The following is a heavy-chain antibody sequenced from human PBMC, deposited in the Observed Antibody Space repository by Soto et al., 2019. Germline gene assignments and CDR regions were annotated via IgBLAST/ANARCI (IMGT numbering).Heavy chain of an antibody. CDR2: ISGSGGST. CDR1: GFTFSSYA. V-gene: IGHV3-23*01. CDR3: APWNDSYGSFDY. J-gene: IGHJ4*02. D-gene: IGHD5-18*01. Sequence: GGSLRLSCAASGFTFSSYAMSWVRQAPGKGLEWVSAISGSGGSTYYADSVKGRFTISRDNSKNTLYLQMNSLRAEDTAVYYCAPWNDSYGSFDYWGQATLVTVSS.